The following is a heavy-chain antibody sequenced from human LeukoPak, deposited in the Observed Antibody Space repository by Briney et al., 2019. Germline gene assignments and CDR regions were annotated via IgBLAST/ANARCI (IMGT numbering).Heavy chain of an antibody. CDR1: GYTFTSYD. CDR2: MNPNSGNT. CDR3: AREMNIPGVWAFDI. V-gene: IGHV1-8*01. D-gene: IGHD2/OR15-2a*01. Sequence: ASVKVSCKAPGYTFTSYDINWVRQATGQGLEWMGWMNPNSGNTGYAQKFQGRVTMTRNTSISTAYMELSSLRSEDTAVYYCAREMNIPGVWAFDIWGQGTMVTVSS. J-gene: IGHJ3*02.